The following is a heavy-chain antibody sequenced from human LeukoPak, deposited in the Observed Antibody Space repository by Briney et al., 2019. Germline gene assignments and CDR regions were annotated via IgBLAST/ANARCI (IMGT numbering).Heavy chain of an antibody. CDR3: AKSRLYSSGSADY. D-gene: IGHD6-19*01. CDR1: GFTFSAFG. J-gene: IGHJ4*02. CDR2: ISSDGTNK. V-gene: IGHV3-30*18. Sequence: GGSLRLSCAASGFTFSAFGMHWVRRAPGKGLEWVAVISSDGTNKYYTDSVKGRFTISRDNSKNTLYMQMNSRRAEDTAVYFCAKSRLYSSGSADYWGQGTLVTVSS.